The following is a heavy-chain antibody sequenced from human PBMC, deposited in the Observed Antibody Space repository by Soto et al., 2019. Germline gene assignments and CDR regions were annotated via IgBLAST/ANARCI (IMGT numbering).Heavy chain of an antibody. J-gene: IGHJ4*02. Sequence: GASVKVSCKASGYTFTSYGISWVRQAPGQGLEWMGWISAYNGNTNYAQKLQGRVTMTTDTSTSTAYMELRSLRSDVTAVYYCARASTVVVPAATEIDDWGQGTLVTVSS. CDR3: ARASTVVVPAATEIDD. CDR1: GYTFTSYG. CDR2: ISAYNGNT. D-gene: IGHD2-2*01. V-gene: IGHV1-18*01.